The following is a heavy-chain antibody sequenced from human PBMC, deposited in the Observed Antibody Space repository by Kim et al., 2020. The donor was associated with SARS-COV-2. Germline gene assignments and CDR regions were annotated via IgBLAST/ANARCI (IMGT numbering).Heavy chain of an antibody. Sequence: GGSLRLSCAASGFTFSSYGMHWVRQAPGKGLEWVAVIWYDGSNKYYADSVKGRFTISRDNSKNTLYLQMNSLRAEDTAVYYCARESTVRYFDWFHPYFDYWGQGTLVTVSS. CDR2: IWYDGSNK. CDR3: ARESTVRYFDWFHPYFDY. CDR1: GFTFSSYG. D-gene: IGHD3-9*01. V-gene: IGHV3-33*01. J-gene: IGHJ4*02.